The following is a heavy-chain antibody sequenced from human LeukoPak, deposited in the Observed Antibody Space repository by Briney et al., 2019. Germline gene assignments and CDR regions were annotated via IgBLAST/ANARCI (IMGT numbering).Heavy chain of an antibody. CDR3: ARDKGSGWSYSDY. J-gene: IGHJ4*02. D-gene: IGHD6-19*01. V-gene: IGHV3-30-3*01. CDR1: GFFFSSHA. Sequence: GGSLRLSCGASGFFFSSHAFQWVRQAPGKGLEWVAVISHDGSNKYHADSVRGRFTISRDNSKSTLYQEMNSLRAEDTAVYYCARDKGSGWSYSDYWGQGTLVTVSS. CDR2: ISHDGSNK.